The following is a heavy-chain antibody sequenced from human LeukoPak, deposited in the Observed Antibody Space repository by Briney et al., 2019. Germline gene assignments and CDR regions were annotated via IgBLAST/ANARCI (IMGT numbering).Heavy chain of an antibody. J-gene: IGHJ4*02. V-gene: IGHV3-53*01. CDR1: DLTVSSNY. Sequence: GGSLRLSCAASDLTVSSNYMSWVRQAPGKGLQGVSLIYSGDSTYYADSVKGRFTISRDKSKNTLSLQMNSLRAEDTAVYYCARLTVTTTSDYFDYWGQGTLVTVSP. CDR3: ARLTVTTTSDYFDY. D-gene: IGHD4-17*01. CDR2: IYSGDST.